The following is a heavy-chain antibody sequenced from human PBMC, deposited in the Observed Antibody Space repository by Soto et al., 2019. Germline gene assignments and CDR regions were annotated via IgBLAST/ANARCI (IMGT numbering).Heavy chain of an antibody. Sequence: QVQLVESGGGVVQPGRSLRLSCAASGFTFSSYGMHWVRQAPGKGLEWVAVISYDGSNKYYADSVKGRFTISRDNSKNTLYLQMNSLIAEDTAVYYCAKELPPYCSSPSCYGGLRTTLDYWGQGTLVTVSS. J-gene: IGHJ4*02. V-gene: IGHV3-30*18. CDR3: AKELPPYCSSPSCYGGLRTTLDY. D-gene: IGHD2-2*01. CDR1: GFTFSSYG. CDR2: ISYDGSNK.